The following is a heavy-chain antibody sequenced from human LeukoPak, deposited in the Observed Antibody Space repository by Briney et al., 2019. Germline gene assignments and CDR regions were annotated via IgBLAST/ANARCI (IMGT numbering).Heavy chain of an antibody. J-gene: IGHJ3*01. CDR1: GGSFTTYY. CDR2: IYSSGNT. V-gene: IGHV4-4*07. Sequence: SETLSLTCTVSGGSFTTYYWTWIRQPAGKGPEWIGRIYSSGNTNYNPSLESRVTMSIDTSKHQFSLKLTSVTAADTAVYYCARERGILRGDAFDLWGQGTMVTVSS. CDR3: ARERGILRGDAFDL. D-gene: IGHD1-26*01.